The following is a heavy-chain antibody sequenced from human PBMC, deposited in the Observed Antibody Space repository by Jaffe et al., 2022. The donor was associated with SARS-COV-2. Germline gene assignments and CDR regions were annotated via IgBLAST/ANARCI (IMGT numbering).Heavy chain of an antibody. D-gene: IGHD4-17*01. Sequence: DVQLVESGGGLVEPGGSLRLSCAASGFTFSNAWMSWVRQAPGKGLEWLGRIKSKTDGATTDYSVPVKGRVIMSRDDSKSTLFLQMNSLKSEDTAVYYCVATDYGYWGQGTLVTVSS. CDR3: VATDYGY. CDR1: GFTFSNAW. CDR2: IKSKTDGATT. J-gene: IGHJ4*02. V-gene: IGHV3-15*01.